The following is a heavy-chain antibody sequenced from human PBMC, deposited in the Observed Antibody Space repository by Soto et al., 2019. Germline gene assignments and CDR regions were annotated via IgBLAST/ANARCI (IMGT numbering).Heavy chain of an antibody. CDR2: ISAYNGNT. Sequence: QVQLVQSGAEVKKPGASVKVSCKASGYTFTSYGISWVRQAPGQGLEWMGWISAYNGNTNYAQKLQGRVTMSTDTSTSTAYMELRSLRSDDTAVYYCARAYCSSGWYLYYYYMDVWGEGTTVTVSS. CDR1: GYTFTSYG. CDR3: ARAYCSSGWYLYYYYMDV. D-gene: IGHD6-19*01. V-gene: IGHV1-18*01. J-gene: IGHJ6*03.